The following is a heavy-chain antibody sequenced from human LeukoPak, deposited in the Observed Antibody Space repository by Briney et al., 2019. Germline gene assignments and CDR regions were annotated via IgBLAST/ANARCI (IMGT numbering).Heavy chain of an antibody. CDR3: ARDNSGRYGMDV. J-gene: IGHJ6*02. Sequence: PGGSLRLSCAASGFNVISSYMSWVRQAPGKGLEWVSVVHAGGSTYYADSVKGRSTISRDNSKDTLYLQLDSLRAEDAAVYYCARDNSGRYGMDVWGQGTTVAVS. D-gene: IGHD2-21*01. CDR2: VHAGGST. V-gene: IGHV3-66*01. CDR1: GFNVISSY.